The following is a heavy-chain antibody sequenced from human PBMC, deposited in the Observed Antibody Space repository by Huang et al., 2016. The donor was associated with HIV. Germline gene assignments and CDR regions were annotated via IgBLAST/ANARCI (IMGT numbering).Heavy chain of an antibody. CDR2: IYYNGYT. CDR3: ARDETYGDLDY. CDR1: GGSISSHY. D-gene: IGHD4-17*01. J-gene: IGHJ4*02. V-gene: IGHV4-59*11. Sequence: QVQLHESGPGLVKPSETLSLNCTVSGGSISSHYCSWIRQPPGKGLEWIGNIYYNGYTNYNPSLKSRVTISIDPSKNQFSLKCTSVTAADTAVYYCARDETYGDLDYWGQGTLVTVSS.